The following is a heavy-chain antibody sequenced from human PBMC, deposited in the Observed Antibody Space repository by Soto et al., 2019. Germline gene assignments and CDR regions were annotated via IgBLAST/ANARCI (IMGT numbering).Heavy chain of an antibody. CDR2: IIPILGIA. CDR1: GGTFSSYT. D-gene: IGHD4-17*01. Sequence: QVQLVQSGAEVKKPGSSVKVSCKASGGTFSSYTISWVRQAPGQGLEWMGRIIPILGIANYAQKFQGRVTITADKSTSTAYMELCSLRSEDTAVYYCARVTTVTRGYFDYWGQGTLVTVSS. CDR3: ARVTTVTRGYFDY. V-gene: IGHV1-69*02. J-gene: IGHJ4*02.